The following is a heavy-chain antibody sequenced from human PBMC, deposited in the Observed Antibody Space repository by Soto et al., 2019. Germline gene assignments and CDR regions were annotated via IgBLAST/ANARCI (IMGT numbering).Heavy chain of an antibody. Sequence: GASVKVSCKASGYTFTGYYMHWVRQAPGQGLEWMGWINPNSGGTNYAQKFQGWVTMTRDTSISTAYMELSRLRSDDTAVYYCARDDYSSSSALGYWGQGTLVTV. CDR1: GYTFTGYY. D-gene: IGHD6-13*01. V-gene: IGHV1-2*04. J-gene: IGHJ4*02. CDR3: ARDDYSSSSALGY. CDR2: INPNSGGT.